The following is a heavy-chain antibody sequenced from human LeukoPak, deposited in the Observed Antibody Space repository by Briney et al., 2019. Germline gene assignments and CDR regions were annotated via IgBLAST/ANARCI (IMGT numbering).Heavy chain of an antibody. D-gene: IGHD3-9*01. Sequence: SETLSLTCTVSGGSISSYYWSWIRQPPGKGLEWIGYIYYSRSTNYNPSLKSRVTISVDTSKNQFSLKLSSVTAADTAVYYCAREARGNYDILTGYYGTSGIDYWGQGTLVTVSS. V-gene: IGHV4-59*01. CDR3: AREARGNYDILTGYYGTSGIDY. CDR2: IYYSRST. CDR1: GGSISSYY. J-gene: IGHJ4*02.